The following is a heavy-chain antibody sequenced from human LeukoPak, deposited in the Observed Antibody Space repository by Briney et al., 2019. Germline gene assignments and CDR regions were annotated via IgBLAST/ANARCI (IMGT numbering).Heavy chain of an antibody. D-gene: IGHD3-10*02. CDR2: LWYDGRNK. CDR1: GFTFRNYG. Sequence: GGSLRLSCAPSGFTFRNYGMHWVRQAPGKGLEWVSGLWYDGRNKAYADSVKGRFVISRDNFGGMVFLQLNSLRVEDTALYYCARDLHYYVAMDVWGQGTTVTVSS. V-gene: IGHV3-33*01. J-gene: IGHJ6*02. CDR3: ARDLHYYVAMDV.